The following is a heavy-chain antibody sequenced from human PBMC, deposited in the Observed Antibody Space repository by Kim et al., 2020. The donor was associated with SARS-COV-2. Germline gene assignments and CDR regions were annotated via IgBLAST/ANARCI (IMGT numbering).Heavy chain of an antibody. D-gene: IGHD3-22*01. CDR2: ISAYNGNT. CDR1: GYTFTSYG. CDR3: ARDGGSYDSSGWFDP. J-gene: IGHJ5*02. Sequence: ASVKVSCKASGYTFTSYGISWVRQAPGQGLEWMGWISAYNGNTNYAQKLQGRVTMTTDTSTSTAYMELRSLRSDDTAVYYCARDGGSYDSSGWFDPWGQGTLVTVSS. V-gene: IGHV1-18*01.